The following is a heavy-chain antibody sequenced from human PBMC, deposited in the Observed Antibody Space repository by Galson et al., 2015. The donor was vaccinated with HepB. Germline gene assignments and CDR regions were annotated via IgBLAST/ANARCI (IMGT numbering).Heavy chain of an antibody. CDR1: GFTFSRHA. CDR3: ARGLIHYYGSGSYYNPFDY. J-gene: IGHJ4*02. CDR2: ISHDEKNK. V-gene: IGHV3-30*04. Sequence: SLRLSCAASGFTFSRHAFHWVRQAPGKGLEWVALISHDEKNKYYADSVRGRFSISRDNSKNTLYLQVNSLRAEDTAVYYCARGLIHYYGSGSYYNPFDYWGQGTLVTVSS. D-gene: IGHD3-10*01.